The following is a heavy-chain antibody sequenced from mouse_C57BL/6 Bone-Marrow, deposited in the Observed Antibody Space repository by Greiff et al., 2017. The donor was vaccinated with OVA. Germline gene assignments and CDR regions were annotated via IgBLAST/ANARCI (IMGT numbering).Heavy chain of an antibody. J-gene: IGHJ1*03. Sequence: EVQLQQSGTVLARPGASVKMSCKTSGYTFTSYWMHWVKQRPGQGLEWIGAIYPGNSDTSYNQKFKGKAKLTAVTSASTAYMERSSLTNEDSAVYYCTRSRFLPYWYFDVWGTGTTVTVSS. CDR2: IYPGNSDT. CDR3: TRSRFLPYWYFDV. CDR1: GYTFTSYW. V-gene: IGHV1-5*01. D-gene: IGHD2-10*01.